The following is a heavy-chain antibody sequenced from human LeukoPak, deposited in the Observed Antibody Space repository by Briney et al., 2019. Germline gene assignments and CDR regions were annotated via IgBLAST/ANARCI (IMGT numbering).Heavy chain of an antibody. Sequence: ASVKVSCKASGYTFTGYYMHWVRQAPGQGLEWMGWINPNSGGTNYAQKFQGRVTMTRDTSISTAYMELSRLRSDDTAVYYRARGIAARPTPYYYYYYYMDVWGKGTTVTVSS. V-gene: IGHV1-2*02. CDR2: INPNSGGT. J-gene: IGHJ6*03. D-gene: IGHD6-6*01. CDR3: ARGIAARPTPYYYYYYYMDV. CDR1: GYTFTGYY.